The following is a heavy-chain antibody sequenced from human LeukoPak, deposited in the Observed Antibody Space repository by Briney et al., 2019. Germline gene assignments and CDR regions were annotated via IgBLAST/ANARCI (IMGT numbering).Heavy chain of an antibody. CDR3: ASGYYDFWSGYSPNWFDP. D-gene: IGHD3-3*01. V-gene: IGHV4-39*07. CDR1: GGSISSSSYY. Sequence: PSETLSLTCTVSGGSISSSSYYWGWIRQPPGKGLEWIGSIYYSGSTYYNPSLKSRVTISVDTSKNQFSLKLSSVTAADTAVYYCASGYYDFWSGYSPNWFDPWGQGTLVTVSS. CDR2: IYYSGST. J-gene: IGHJ5*02.